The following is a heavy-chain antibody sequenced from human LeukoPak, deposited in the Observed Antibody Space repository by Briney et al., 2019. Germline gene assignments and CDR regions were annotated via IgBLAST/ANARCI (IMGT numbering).Heavy chain of an antibody. Sequence: SETLSLTCTVSGGSISSYYWSWIRQPAGKGLEWIGRIYTSGSTNYNPSLKSRVTISVDTSKNQFSLKLSSVTAADTAVYYCARAGDWNHAYYYYYYMDVWGKGTTVTVSS. CDR3: ARAGDWNHAYYYYYYMDV. D-gene: IGHD1-1*01. J-gene: IGHJ6*03. CDR1: GGSISSYY. CDR2: IYTSGST. V-gene: IGHV4-4*07.